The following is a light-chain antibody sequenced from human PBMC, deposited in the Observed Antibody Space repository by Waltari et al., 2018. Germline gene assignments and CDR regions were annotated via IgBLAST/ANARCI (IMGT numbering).Light chain of an antibody. V-gene: IGKV1-33*01. Sequence: DIQMTQSPSSLSASVGDRVTITCQASQDISNYLNWYQQKPGKAPKLLIYDASNLETGVPSRFSGSGSGTDFTFTISNLRPEDIATYYCQQYDNLPPLFGGGTKVEIK. CDR3: QQYDNLPPL. J-gene: IGKJ4*01. CDR2: DAS. CDR1: QDISNY.